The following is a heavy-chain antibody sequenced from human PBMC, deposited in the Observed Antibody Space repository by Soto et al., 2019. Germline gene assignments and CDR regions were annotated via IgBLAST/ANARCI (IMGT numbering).Heavy chain of an antibody. CDR3: ARLDGDSSSWFYYYYYGMDV. CDR2: IIPIFGTA. J-gene: IGHJ6*02. Sequence: QVPLVQSWAEVKKPGSSVKVSCKASGGTFSSYAISWVPQAPGQGLEWMGGIIPIFGTANYAQKFQGRVTITADESTSTAYMELSSLRSEDTAVYYCARLDGDSSSWFYYYYYGMDVWGQGTTVTVSS. D-gene: IGHD6-13*01. CDR1: GGTFSSYA. V-gene: IGHV1-69*01.